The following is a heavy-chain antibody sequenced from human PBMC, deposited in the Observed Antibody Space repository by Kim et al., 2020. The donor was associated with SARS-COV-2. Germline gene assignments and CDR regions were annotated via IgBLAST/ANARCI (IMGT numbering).Heavy chain of an antibody. Sequence: SETLSLTCTVSGGSMSSYYWTWIRQPPGKGLEWIGNIYYSGSTDYNPSLKSRVTISVDTSKNQFSLKLTSVTAADTAVYYCARDSFTWHIWGQGTMVTVSS. CDR1: GGSMSSYY. CDR3: ARDSFTWHI. V-gene: IGHV4-59*13. D-gene: IGHD5-12*01. J-gene: IGHJ3*02. CDR2: IYYSGST.